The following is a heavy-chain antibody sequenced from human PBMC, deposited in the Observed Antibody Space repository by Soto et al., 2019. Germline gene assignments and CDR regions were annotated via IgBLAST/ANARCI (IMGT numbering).Heavy chain of an antibody. J-gene: IGHJ4*02. D-gene: IGHD3-22*01. CDR2: INHSGST. CDR1: GGSFSGYY. CDR3: ARERGDYYDSSGYYPRVWYFDY. V-gene: IGHV4-34*01. Sequence: SETLSLTCAVYGGSFSGYYWSWIRQPPGKGLEWIGEINHSGSTNYNPSLKSRVTISVDTSKNQFSLKLSSVTAADTAVYYCARERGDYYDSSGYYPRVWYFDYWGQGTLVTVSS.